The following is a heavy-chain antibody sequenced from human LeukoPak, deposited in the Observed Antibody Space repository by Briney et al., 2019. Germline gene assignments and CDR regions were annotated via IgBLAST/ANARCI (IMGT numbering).Heavy chain of an antibody. CDR2: ISYDGSNK. CDR3: AKGGEVSSWYKRLKLYFDS. D-gene: IGHD6-13*01. J-gene: IGHJ4*02. V-gene: IGHV3-30*18. Sequence: GGSLRLSCAASGFTFSNYGMNGVRQAPGKGLEWVAVISYDGSNKYYVDSVKGRFTISRDNSKNTLYLQMNSLRAEDTAVYYCAKGGEVSSWYKRLKLYFDSWGRGTLVTVSS. CDR1: GFTFSNYG.